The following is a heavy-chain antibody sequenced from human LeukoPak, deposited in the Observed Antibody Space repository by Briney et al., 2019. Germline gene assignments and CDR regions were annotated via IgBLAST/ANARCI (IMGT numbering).Heavy chain of an antibody. CDR1: GFTFSSYW. Sequence: PGGSLRLSCAASGFTFSSYWMSWVRQAPGKGLEWVANIKQDGSEKYYVDSVKGRFTISRDNAKNSLYLRMNSLRAEDTAVYYCARDGIAAAGRDFDYWGQGTLVTVSS. CDR3: ARDGIAAAGRDFDY. V-gene: IGHV3-7*01. J-gene: IGHJ4*02. CDR2: IKQDGSEK. D-gene: IGHD6-13*01.